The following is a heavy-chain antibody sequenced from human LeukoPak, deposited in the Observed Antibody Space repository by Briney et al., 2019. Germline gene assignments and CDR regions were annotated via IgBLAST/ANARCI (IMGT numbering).Heavy chain of an antibody. Sequence: GGTLRLSCAASGFTFSSYGMSWVRQAPGKGLEWVSAISGSGGSTYYADSVKGRFTISRDNSKNTLYLQMNSLRAEDTAVYYCAREFEYPTPLQDYWGQGTLVTVSS. CDR2: ISGSGGST. CDR3: AREFEYPTPLQDY. V-gene: IGHV3-23*01. J-gene: IGHJ4*02. CDR1: GFTFSSYG. D-gene: IGHD2/OR15-2a*01.